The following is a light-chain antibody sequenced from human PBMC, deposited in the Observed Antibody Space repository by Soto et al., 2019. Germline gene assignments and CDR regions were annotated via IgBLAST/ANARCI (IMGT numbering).Light chain of an antibody. CDR3: SSYTRQSTYV. CDR2: EVN. V-gene: IGLV2-14*03. CDR1: SNDIGSYDY. Sequence: QSALTQPTSVSGSPGQSITISCTGNSNDIGSYDYVSWYQQHPGKAPRLIIYEVNDRPSGVSNRFSASKSGNTASLTISGLQAEDEADYYCSSYTRQSTYVFGTGTKLTVL. J-gene: IGLJ1*01.